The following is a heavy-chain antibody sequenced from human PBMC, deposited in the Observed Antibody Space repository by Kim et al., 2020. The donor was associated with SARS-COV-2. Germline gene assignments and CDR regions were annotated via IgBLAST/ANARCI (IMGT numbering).Heavy chain of an antibody. J-gene: IGHJ4*02. D-gene: IGHD3-10*01. CDR2: INPNSGGT. Sequence: ASVKVSCKASGYTFTGYYMHWVRQAPGQGLEWMGRINPNSGGTNYAQKFQGRVTMTRDTSISTAYMELSRLRSDDTAVYYCARRGGGKITMVQGVLFDYWGQGTLVTVSS. CDR3: ARRGGGKITMVQGVLFDY. CDR1: GYTFTGYY. V-gene: IGHV1-2*06.